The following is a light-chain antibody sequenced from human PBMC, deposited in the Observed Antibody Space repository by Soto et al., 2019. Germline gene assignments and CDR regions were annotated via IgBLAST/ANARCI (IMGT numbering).Light chain of an antibody. CDR1: QSVSNTY. Sequence: EIVLTQSPGTLSLSPGERATLSCRASQSVSNTYLAWYQQKPGQAPRLLIYGASNRATGIPDRFSGSGSGTDFTLTINRLEPEDFAVYYCQQYGSSRGLTFGGGTKVEIK. V-gene: IGKV3-20*01. CDR3: QQYGSSRGLT. J-gene: IGKJ4*01. CDR2: GAS.